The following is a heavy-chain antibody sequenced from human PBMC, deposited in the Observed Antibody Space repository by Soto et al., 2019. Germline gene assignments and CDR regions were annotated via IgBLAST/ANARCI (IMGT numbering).Heavy chain of an antibody. Sequence: QVQLVQSGAEVKKPGSSVKVSCNASGGTFSSYTISWVRQAPGQGLEWMGRIIPILGIANYAQKFQGRVTITADKSTSTAYMELSSLRSEDTAVYYCASPLLYCSCGSCYSGNAFDIWRQGTMVTVSS. CDR3: ASPLLYCSCGSCYSGNAFDI. CDR1: GGTFSSYT. D-gene: IGHD2-15*01. V-gene: IGHV1-69*02. J-gene: IGHJ3*02. CDR2: IIPILGIA.